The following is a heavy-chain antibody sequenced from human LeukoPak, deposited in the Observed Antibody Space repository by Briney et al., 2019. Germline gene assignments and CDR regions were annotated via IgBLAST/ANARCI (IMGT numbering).Heavy chain of an antibody. CDR2: ISYGGTNK. D-gene: IGHD6-13*01. J-gene: IGHJ4*02. CDR1: GFTFSSYA. Sequence: PGGSLRLSCAASGFTFSSYAMHWVRQAPGKGLEWVAVISYGGTNKYYADSLKGLFTISRDNSKNTLYLQMNSLSAEATAVYYCARVAYSSSWYYLDYWGQGTLVTVSS. CDR3: ARVAYSSSWYYLDY. V-gene: IGHV3-30-3*01.